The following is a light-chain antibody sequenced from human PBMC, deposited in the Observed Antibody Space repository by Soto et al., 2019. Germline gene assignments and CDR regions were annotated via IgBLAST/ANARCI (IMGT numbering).Light chain of an antibody. CDR2: GAS. V-gene: IGKV3-15*01. Sequence: EIVMTQHPATLSVSPGERATLSCRASQSVSSNLAWYQQKPGQAPRLLLYGASTRATGMPARCSGSGSGTEVTLTISSLQCEDFAVYYCQQYNNWPPYTFGQGTKLEIK. J-gene: IGKJ2*01. CDR1: QSVSSN. CDR3: QQYNNWPPYT.